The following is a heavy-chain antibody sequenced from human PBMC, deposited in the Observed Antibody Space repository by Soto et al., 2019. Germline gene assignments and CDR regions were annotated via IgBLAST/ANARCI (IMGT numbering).Heavy chain of an antibody. J-gene: IGHJ6*02. CDR3: ARDRGLRGNIITTYYYYGLDV. Sequence: SETLSLTCTVSGGCISSYDWSWIRQPAGKGLERIGRIYTSGSTNYNPSLKSRVTMSVDTSKNQLSLRLASVTAADTAVYYCARDRGLRGNIITTYYYYGLDVWGQGTTVTVSS. CDR1: GGCISSYD. V-gene: IGHV4-4*07. CDR2: IYTSGST. D-gene: IGHD3-10*01.